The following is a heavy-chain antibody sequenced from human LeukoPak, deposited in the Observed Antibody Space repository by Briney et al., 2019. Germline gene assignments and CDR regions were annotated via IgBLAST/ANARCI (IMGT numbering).Heavy chain of an antibody. Sequence: PSETLSLTCAVSGYSISSNYYWGWIRQPPGKGLERIGSIYHSGSTFYNPSLKSRVTISVDTSKNQFSLKLSSVTAADTAVYYCARQGADQPMWWGQGTLVTVSS. CDR1: GYSISSNYY. CDR2: IYHSGST. CDR3: ARQGADQPMW. V-gene: IGHV4-38-2*01. D-gene: IGHD2-2*01. J-gene: IGHJ4*02.